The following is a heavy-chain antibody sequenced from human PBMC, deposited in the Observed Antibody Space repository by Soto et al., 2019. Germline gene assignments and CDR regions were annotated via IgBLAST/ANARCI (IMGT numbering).Heavy chain of an antibody. V-gene: IGHV1-69*13. D-gene: IGHD6-6*01. CDR2: IIPIFGTA. CDR3: ARHDSPIAARPNLGSFDY. CDR1: GGTFSSYA. Sequence: ASVKVSCKASGGTFSSYAISWVRQAPGQGLEWMGGIIPIFGTANYAQKFQGRVTITADESTGTAYMELSSLRSEDTAVYYCARHDSPIAARPNLGSFDYWGQGTLVTVSS. J-gene: IGHJ4*02.